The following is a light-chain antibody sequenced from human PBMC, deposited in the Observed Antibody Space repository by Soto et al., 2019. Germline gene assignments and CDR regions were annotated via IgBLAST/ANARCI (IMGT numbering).Light chain of an antibody. V-gene: IGKV3-15*01. CDR2: GAS. CDR3: QQYYNWPRT. J-gene: IGKJ1*01. Sequence: EIVMTQSPATLSVSPWEIATLSCRASQSVSSNLAWYQQKPGQAPRLLIYGASTRATGIPDRFSGSGSGTEFTLSISSLQSEDFAVYYCQQYYNWPRTFGQGTKVDIK. CDR1: QSVSSN.